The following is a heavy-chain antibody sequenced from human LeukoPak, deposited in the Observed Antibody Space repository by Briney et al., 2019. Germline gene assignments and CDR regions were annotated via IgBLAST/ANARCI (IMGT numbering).Heavy chain of an antibody. D-gene: IGHD3-10*01. J-gene: IGHJ5*02. CDR3: ARDVLLWFGELAWFDP. CDR2: IYHSGST. CDR1: GGSFSGYY. V-gene: IGHV4-34*01. Sequence: PSETLSLTCAVYGGSFSGYYWSWVRQPPGKGLEWIGEIYHSGSTNYNPSLKSRVTISVDKSKNQFSLKLSSVTAADTAVYYCARDVLLWFGELAWFDPWGQGTLVTVSS.